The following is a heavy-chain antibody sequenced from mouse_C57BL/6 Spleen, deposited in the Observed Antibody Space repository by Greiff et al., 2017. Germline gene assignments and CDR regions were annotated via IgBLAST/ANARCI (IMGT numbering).Heavy chain of an antibody. Sequence: VKLMESGAELVKPGASVKLSCKASGYTFTSYWMHWVKQRPGRGLEWIGRIDPNSGGTKYNEKFKSKATLTVDKPSSTAYMQLSSLTSEDSAVYYCAREDYGSSYAWFAYWGQGTLVTVSA. CDR2: IDPNSGGT. CDR3: AREDYGSSYAWFAY. CDR1: GYTFTSYW. J-gene: IGHJ3*01. D-gene: IGHD1-1*01. V-gene: IGHV1-72*01.